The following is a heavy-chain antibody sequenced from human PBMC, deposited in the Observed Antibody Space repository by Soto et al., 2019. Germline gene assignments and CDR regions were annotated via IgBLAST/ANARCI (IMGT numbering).Heavy chain of an antibody. Sequence: QVQLVQSGAEVKKPGSSVKVSCTASGVTFSSYAISWVRQAPGQGLEWLGGIIPIFGTANYAQKFQGRVTITADESTITAYMELSSLRSEYTAGYYCARAGYGGNSGVYWGQGTLVTVSS. CDR2: IIPIFGTA. CDR1: GVTFSSYA. CDR3: ARAGYGGNSGVY. D-gene: IGHD2-21*02. J-gene: IGHJ4*02. V-gene: IGHV1-69*12.